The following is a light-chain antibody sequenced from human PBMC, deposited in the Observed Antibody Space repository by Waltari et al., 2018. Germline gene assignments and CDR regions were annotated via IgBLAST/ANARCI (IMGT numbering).Light chain of an antibody. CDR3: QHYGSSPYL. CDR1: QTLNNNY. J-gene: IGKJ2*01. Sequence: DTVLTQSPGTLSLSTGESVSLSCRASQTLNNNYLAWYQKKPGQAPGLLIHGTSKSATGVPDRFSGSGSGTDFTLTISRLEAEDSAVYYCQHYGSSPYLFGRGTKLEIK. V-gene: IGKV3-20*01. CDR2: GTS.